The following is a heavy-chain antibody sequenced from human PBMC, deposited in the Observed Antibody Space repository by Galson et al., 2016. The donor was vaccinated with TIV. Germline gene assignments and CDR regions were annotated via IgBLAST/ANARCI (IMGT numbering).Heavy chain of an antibody. D-gene: IGHD3-22*01. V-gene: IGHV3-23*01. CDR2: ISGGGGSS. CDR3: AKVPSSGFSYYYGIDV. Sequence: LRLSCAASGFTFSIFAMTWVRQAPGMGLEWVSAISGGGGSSYYGDSVKGRFTISRDNSEKMLYLQMNSLRAEDTAVYYCAKVPSSGFSYYYGIDVWGHGTTVTVS. J-gene: IGHJ6*02. CDR1: GFTFSIFA.